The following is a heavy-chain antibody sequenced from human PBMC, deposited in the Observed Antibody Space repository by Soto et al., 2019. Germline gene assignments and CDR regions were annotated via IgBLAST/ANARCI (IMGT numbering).Heavy chain of an antibody. D-gene: IGHD3-3*01. V-gene: IGHV1-8*01. CDR3: GSGADFWSGYYGGS. CDR2: MNPNIGNT. J-gene: IGHJ5*02. Sequence: ASVKVSCKASGDTFSSYDINWVRQATGQGLEWMGWMNPNIGNTGYAQKFQGRVTMTRITSISTAYMELSSLRSEDTAVYYGGSGADFWSGYYGGSWGQGTLVTVSS. CDR1: GDTFSSYD.